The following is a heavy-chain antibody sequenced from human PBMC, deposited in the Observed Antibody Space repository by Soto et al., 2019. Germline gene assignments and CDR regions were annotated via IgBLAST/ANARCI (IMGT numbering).Heavy chain of an antibody. CDR3: ARDTTTSV. J-gene: IGHJ4*01. V-gene: IGHV4-59*01. CDR2: VSYSGIT. D-gene: IGHD1-1*01. CDR1: GASISSYY. Sequence: QVQLQESGPGLVKPSETLSLTCTVSGASISSYYWSWIRQPPGKGLEWIVYVSYSGITNYNPSLKSRVTIAVATSKTEFSLKLSSVSDADPAMYYCARDTTTSVWGQGTLVTVSS.